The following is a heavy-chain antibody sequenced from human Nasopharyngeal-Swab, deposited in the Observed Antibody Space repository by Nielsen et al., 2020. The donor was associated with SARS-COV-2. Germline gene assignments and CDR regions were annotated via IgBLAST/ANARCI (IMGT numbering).Heavy chain of an antibody. V-gene: IGHV3-11*06. CDR1: GFTFSDYY. CDR2: ISSSSSYT. CDR3: ARGAGQQLVPDFDY. J-gene: IGHJ4*02. D-gene: IGHD6-13*01. Sequence: GESLKIFCAASGFTFSDYYMSWIRQAPGKGLEWVSYISSSSSYTNYADSVKGRFTISRDNAKNSLYLQMNSLRAEDTAVYYCARGAGQQLVPDFDYWGQGTLVTVSS.